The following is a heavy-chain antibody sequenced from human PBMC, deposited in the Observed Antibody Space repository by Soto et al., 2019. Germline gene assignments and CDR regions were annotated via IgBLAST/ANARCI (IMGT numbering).Heavy chain of an antibody. Sequence: SETLSLTCSVSGASIDSSAYYWAWIRQPPGKGLEWIGSIFYSGTAYYSPSLAGRVTMSVDTSKNQFSVNLNSVTAADTAVYYCARHAGIAAAGHYYYYGMDVWGQGTTVTVSS. CDR2: IFYSGTA. CDR1: GASIDSSAYY. CDR3: ARHAGIAAAGHYYYYGMDV. V-gene: IGHV4-39*01. J-gene: IGHJ6*01. D-gene: IGHD6-13*01.